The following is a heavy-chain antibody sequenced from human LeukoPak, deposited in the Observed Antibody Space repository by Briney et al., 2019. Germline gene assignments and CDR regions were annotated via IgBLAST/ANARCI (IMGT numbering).Heavy chain of an antibody. Sequence: SETLSLTCTVSGGSISSYYWSWIRQPPGKGLEWIGYIYYSGSTNYNPSLKSRVTISVDTSKNQFSLKLSSLTAADTAVYYCARGGMATFYWGQGTLVTVSS. CDR2: IYYSGST. D-gene: IGHD5-24*01. CDR1: GGSISSYY. J-gene: IGHJ4*02. V-gene: IGHV4-59*01. CDR3: ARGGMATFY.